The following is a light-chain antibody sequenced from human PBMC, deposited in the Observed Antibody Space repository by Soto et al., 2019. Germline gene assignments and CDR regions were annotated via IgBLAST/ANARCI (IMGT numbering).Light chain of an antibody. V-gene: IGKV3-20*01. J-gene: IGKJ1*01. Sequence: EIVLTQSAGTLSLSPGERATLSCRSSQSVCSSDLAWYQQKQGNSPGMLIYGASSRATGIPDRFSGSRSGTDFTLTTSRLEPEDFAVYSCLQAGSSPPYTFGHGTKVEIK. CDR2: GAS. CDR3: LQAGSSPPYT. CDR1: QSVCSSD.